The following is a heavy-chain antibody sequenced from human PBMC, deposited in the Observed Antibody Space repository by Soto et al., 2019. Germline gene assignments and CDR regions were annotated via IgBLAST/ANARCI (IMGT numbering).Heavy chain of an antibody. CDR1: GGSISSYY. CDR3: ARGYRYFDY. Sequence: SETLSRTCTVSGGSISSYYWSWIRQPPGKGLEWIGYIYYSGSTNYNPSLKSRATISVDTSKNQFSLKLSSMTAADTAVYYCARGYRYFDYWGQGTLVTVSS. D-gene: IGHD2-2*02. J-gene: IGHJ4*02. CDR2: IYYSGST. V-gene: IGHV4-59*01.